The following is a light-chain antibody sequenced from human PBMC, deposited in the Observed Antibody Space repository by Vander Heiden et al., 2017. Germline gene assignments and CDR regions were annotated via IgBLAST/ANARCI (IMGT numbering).Light chain of an antibody. Sequence: FMLTQPHPMSESPGKTVTISCTAYGGSIAGNYVQWFQQRPGGAPTTVIYEDNRRPSGVPDRFSRSIDRSSNSASLTISGLKTEDEADYYCQSYDSSDQGVFGGGTKLTVL. CDR1: GGSIAGNY. CDR3: QSYDSSDQGV. V-gene: IGLV6-57*02. J-gene: IGLJ2*01. CDR2: EDN.